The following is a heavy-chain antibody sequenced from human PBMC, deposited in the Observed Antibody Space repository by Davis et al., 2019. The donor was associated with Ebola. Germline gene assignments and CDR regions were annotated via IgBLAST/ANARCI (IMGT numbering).Heavy chain of an antibody. Sequence: SVKVSCKASGGTFSSYAISWVRQAPGQGLEWMGRIIPILGIANYAQKFQGRVTITADKSTSTAYMELSSLRSEDTAVYYCAIPMGGMIFQHWGQGTLVTVSS. CDR1: GGTFSSYA. CDR2: IIPILGIA. V-gene: IGHV1-69*04. CDR3: AIPMGGMIFQH. J-gene: IGHJ1*01. D-gene: IGHD1-26*01.